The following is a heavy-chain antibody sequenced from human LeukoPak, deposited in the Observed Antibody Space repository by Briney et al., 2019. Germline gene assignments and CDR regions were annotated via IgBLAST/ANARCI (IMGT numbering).Heavy chain of an antibody. CDR2: INNYGNT. CDR3: ARAYRAHQTFHSYHFFDC. J-gene: IGHJ4*02. CDR1: GGSFSGYY. V-gene: IGHV4-34*01. D-gene: IGHD5-18*01. Sequence: KPSETLSLTCSVYGGSFSGYYWHWIRQPPGKGLEWIGEINNYGNTKYSPSPKSRITTSGDTTNNHFSLSLNSVTTPDTAAYYCARAYRAHQTFHSYHFFDCWGRGTLVTVSS.